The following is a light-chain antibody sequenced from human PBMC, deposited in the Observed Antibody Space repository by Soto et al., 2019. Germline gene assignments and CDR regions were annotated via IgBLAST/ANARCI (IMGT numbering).Light chain of an antibody. J-gene: IGKJ2*01. CDR1: QSISTY. CDR3: QQSYSTPYT. CDR2: STS. V-gene: IGKV1-39*01. Sequence: DIQMTQSPSSLSASVGDRVTITCRASQSISTYLNWYQQKPGRAPRLLIYSTSILQSGVPSGFSGSGSGTEFTLTISSLQPEDFATYYCQQSYSTPYTFGQGTNLEIK.